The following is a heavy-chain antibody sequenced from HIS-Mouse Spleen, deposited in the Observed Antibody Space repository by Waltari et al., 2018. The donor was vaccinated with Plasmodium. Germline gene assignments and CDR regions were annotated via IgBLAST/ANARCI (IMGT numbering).Heavy chain of an antibody. Sequence: QVQLQQWGAGLLKPSETLSLTCAVYGGSFSGYYWGWIRQPPGKGLECIGEINHSGSTNYNPSLKSRVTISVDTSKNQFSLKLSSVTAADTAVYYCARGPGYSSGWYYFDYWGQGTLVTVSS. D-gene: IGHD6-19*01. CDR2: INHSGST. CDR3: ARGPGYSSGWYYFDY. J-gene: IGHJ4*02. V-gene: IGHV4-34*01. CDR1: GGSFSGYY.